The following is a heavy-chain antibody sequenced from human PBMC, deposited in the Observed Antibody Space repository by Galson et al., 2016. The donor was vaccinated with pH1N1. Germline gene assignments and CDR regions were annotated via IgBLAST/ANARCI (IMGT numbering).Heavy chain of an antibody. Sequence: SVKVSCKAPGYTFTTYGVTWVRQAPGQGLEWMGWISANNGNTNYAQKFQGRVTITTDTSTSTDYMELRSLRSDDTAVYYCARWRYSTSWSDFDYWGQGTLVTVSS. CDR2: ISANNGNT. CDR1: GYTFTTYG. D-gene: IGHD6-13*01. V-gene: IGHV1-18*01. CDR3: ARWRYSTSWSDFDY. J-gene: IGHJ4*02.